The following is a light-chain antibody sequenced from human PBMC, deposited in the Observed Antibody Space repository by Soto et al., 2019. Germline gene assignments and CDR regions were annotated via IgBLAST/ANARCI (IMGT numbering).Light chain of an antibody. V-gene: IGLV1-51*01. J-gene: IGLJ1*01. CDR3: GSWDSSLSAYV. CDR1: SSNIGGNS. CDR2: DDN. Sequence: QSFLTQPPSVSAAPGQKVTISCSGSSSNIGGNSVSWYQQLPGTAPKLLIYDDNKRPSGIPDRFSGSKSGTSATLGITGFQTGDEADYYCGSWDSSLSAYVFGTGTKVNV.